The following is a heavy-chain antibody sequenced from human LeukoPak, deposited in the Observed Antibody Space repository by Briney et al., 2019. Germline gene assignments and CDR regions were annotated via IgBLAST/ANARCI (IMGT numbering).Heavy chain of an antibody. CDR1: GYTLTELS. CDR2: FDPEDGET. Sequence: ASVKVSCKVSGYTLTELSMHWVRQAPGKGLEWMGGFDPEDGETIYAQKFQGRVTMTEDTSTDTAYMEPSSLRSEDTAVYYCATHPPRIAVAAPSYYYYMDVWGKGTTVTVSS. J-gene: IGHJ6*03. D-gene: IGHD6-19*01. V-gene: IGHV1-24*01. CDR3: ATHPPRIAVAAPSYYYYMDV.